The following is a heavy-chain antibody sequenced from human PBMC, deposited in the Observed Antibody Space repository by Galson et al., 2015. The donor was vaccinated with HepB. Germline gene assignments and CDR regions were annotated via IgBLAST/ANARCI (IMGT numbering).Heavy chain of an antibody. Sequence: SLRLSCAASGFTFSSYPMSWVRQAPGKGLEWVSAISGIGGSTYYADSVKGRFTISRDNSKNTLYLQMNSLRAEDTAVYYCAKDQRGNYYRSDYWGQGTLVTVSS. CDR3: AKDQRGNYYRSDY. CDR1: GFTFSSYP. V-gene: IGHV3-23*01. J-gene: IGHJ4*02. CDR2: ISGIGGST. D-gene: IGHD1-26*01.